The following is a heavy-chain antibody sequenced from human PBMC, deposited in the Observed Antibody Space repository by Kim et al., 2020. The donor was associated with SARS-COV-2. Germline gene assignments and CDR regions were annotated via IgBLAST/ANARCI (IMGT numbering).Heavy chain of an antibody. J-gene: IGHJ4*02. D-gene: IGHD2-21*01. CDR1: GGSFSGYY. V-gene: IGHV4-34*01. CDR2: INHSGST. CDR3: ARGGGHIGVVIVTLYCEPFDY. Sequence: SETLSLTCAVYGGSFSGYYWSWIRQPPGKGLEWIGEINHSGSTNYNPSLKSRVTISVDTSKNQFSLKLSSVTAADTAVYYCARGGGHIGVVIVTLYCEPFDYWGQGTLVTVSS.